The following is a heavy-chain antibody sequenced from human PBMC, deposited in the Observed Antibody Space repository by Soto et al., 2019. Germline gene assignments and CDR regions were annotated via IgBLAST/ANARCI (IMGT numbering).Heavy chain of an antibody. Sequence: EVQLLESGGGLVQPGGSLRLSCAASGFTFSSYAMNWVRQAPGKGLEWVSAISGSGGSTYYADSVKGRFTISRDSSKNKLYLQMNRLRAVDTAVYYCAKGNSWSPALVLDILGQGTMVTVSS. V-gene: IGHV3-23*01. D-gene: IGHD1-7*01. CDR3: AKGNSWSPALVLDI. J-gene: IGHJ3*02. CDR2: ISGSGGST. CDR1: GFTFSSYA.